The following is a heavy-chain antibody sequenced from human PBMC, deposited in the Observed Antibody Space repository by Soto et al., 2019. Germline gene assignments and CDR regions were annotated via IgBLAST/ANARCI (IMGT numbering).Heavy chain of an antibody. D-gene: IGHD3-10*01. Sequence: PGGSLRLSCAASGFTFSSYAMSWVRQAPGKGLEWVSAISGSGGSTYYADSVKGRFTISRDNSKNTLYLQMNSLRAEDTAVYYCTRFLAWFGEQIMVIYYMDVWGKETIVTVSS. V-gene: IGHV3-23*01. CDR2: ISGSGGST. CDR3: TRFLAWFGEQIMVIYYMDV. J-gene: IGHJ6*03. CDR1: GFTFSSYA.